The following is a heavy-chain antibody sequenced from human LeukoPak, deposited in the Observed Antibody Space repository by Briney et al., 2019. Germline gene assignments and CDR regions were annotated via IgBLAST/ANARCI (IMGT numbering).Heavy chain of an antibody. Sequence: SETLSLACAVYGGSFSGYCWSWIRQPPGKGLEWIGEINHSGSTNYNPSLKSRVTISVDTSKNQFSLKLSSVTAADTAVYYCARGLKALNYGDYPHRLYYYYYGMDVWGQGTTVTVSS. CDR1: GGSFSGYC. CDR2: INHSGST. D-gene: IGHD4-17*01. V-gene: IGHV4-34*01. CDR3: ARGLKALNYGDYPHRLYYYYYGMDV. J-gene: IGHJ6*02.